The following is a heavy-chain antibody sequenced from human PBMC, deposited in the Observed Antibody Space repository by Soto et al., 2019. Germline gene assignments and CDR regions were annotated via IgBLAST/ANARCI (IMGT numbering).Heavy chain of an antibody. J-gene: IGHJ4*02. Sequence: QVQLVESGGGVVQPGRSLRLSCVTSGFTFSSYGMHWVRQAPGKGLEWVTLISYDGNEKYYADSVKGRFTISRDDSKNTLYLQMNSLRDEDTAVYYCTMGDYWGQGTLVTVSS. CDR2: ISYDGNEK. D-gene: IGHD2-8*01. V-gene: IGHV3-30*03. CDR1: GFTFSSYG. CDR3: TMGDY.